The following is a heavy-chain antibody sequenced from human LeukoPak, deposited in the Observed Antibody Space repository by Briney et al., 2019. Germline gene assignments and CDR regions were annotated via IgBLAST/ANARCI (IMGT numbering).Heavy chain of an antibody. Sequence: GGSLRLSCAASGFTFDDYAMHWVRQAPGKGLEWVSGISWNSGSIGYADSVKGRFTISRDNAKKSLFLQMNSLRAEDTALYYCAKGLKYDSIGLGFYYWGQGTLVTGSS. CDR2: ISWNSGSI. V-gene: IGHV3-9*01. J-gene: IGHJ4*02. D-gene: IGHD3-22*01. CDR1: GFTFDDYA. CDR3: AKGLKYDSIGLGFYY.